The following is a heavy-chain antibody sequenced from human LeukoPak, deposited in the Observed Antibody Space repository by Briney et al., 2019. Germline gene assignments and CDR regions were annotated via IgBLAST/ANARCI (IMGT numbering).Heavy chain of an antibody. J-gene: IGHJ6*02. D-gene: IGHD6-19*01. CDR2: ISAYNGNT. CDR3: ARSEDYDIAVAVGVYYYYYYGMDA. V-gene: IGHV1-18*01. Sequence: ASVKVSCKASGYTFTSYGISWVRQAPGQGLEWMGWISAYNGNTNYAQKLQGRVTMTTDTSTSTAYMELRSLRSDDTAVYYCARSEDYDIAVAVGVYYYYYYGMDAWGQGTTVTVSS. CDR1: GYTFTSYG.